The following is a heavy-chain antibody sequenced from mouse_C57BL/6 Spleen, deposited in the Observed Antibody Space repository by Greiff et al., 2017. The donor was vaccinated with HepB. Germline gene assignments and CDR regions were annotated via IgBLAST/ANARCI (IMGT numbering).Heavy chain of an antibody. Sequence: EVKLVESGGGLVKPGGSLKLSCAASGFTFSSYAMSWVRQTPEKRLEWVATISDGGSYTYYPDNVKGRFTISRDNAKNNLYLQMSHLKSEDTAMYYCARGWGLRPYFDYWGQGTTLTVSS. CDR3: ARGWGLRPYFDY. D-gene: IGHD2-4*01. V-gene: IGHV5-4*03. CDR1: GFTFSSYA. J-gene: IGHJ2*01. CDR2: ISDGGSYT.